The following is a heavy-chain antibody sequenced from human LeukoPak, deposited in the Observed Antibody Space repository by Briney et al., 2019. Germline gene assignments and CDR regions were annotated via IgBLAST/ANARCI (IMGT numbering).Heavy chain of an antibody. V-gene: IGHV1-46*01. CDR3: ARDWGIQQWPPSYFDY. Sequence: ASVKVSCKASGYTFTNYDMHWVRQAPGQGLEWMGIIDPSGGSTTYAQKFQGRVTMTRDTSTSTVYMELTSLRSEDTAMYYCARDWGIQQWPPSYFDYWGQGTLVTVSS. J-gene: IGHJ4*02. D-gene: IGHD5-18*01. CDR2: IDPSGGST. CDR1: GYTFTNYD.